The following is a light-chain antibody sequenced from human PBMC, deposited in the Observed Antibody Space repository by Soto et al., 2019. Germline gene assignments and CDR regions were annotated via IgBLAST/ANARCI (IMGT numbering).Light chain of an antibody. CDR1: QIISTY. V-gene: IGKV1-5*01. Sequence: DIQMTQSPSTLSASVGDRVTITCRASQIISTYLNWYQQRAGLAPRLLIYAASSLQSGVPSRFSGSGSGTEFTLTISSLQPDDFATYYCQQYSSLWTFGQGTKVDIK. CDR2: AAS. CDR3: QQYSSLWT. J-gene: IGKJ1*01.